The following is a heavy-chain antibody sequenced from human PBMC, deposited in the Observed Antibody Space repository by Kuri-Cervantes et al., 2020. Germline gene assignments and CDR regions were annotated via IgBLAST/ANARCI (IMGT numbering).Heavy chain of an antibody. Sequence: GESLKISCAASGFTFSSYSMNWVRQAPGKGLEWVSSISSSSSYIYYADSVKGRFTISRDNAKNSLYLQMNSLRAEDTAVYYCAGESSSGYYVSLGMDVWGQGTTVTVSS. V-gene: IGHV3-21*01. D-gene: IGHD3-22*01. J-gene: IGHJ6*02. CDR2: ISSSSSYI. CDR3: AGESSSGYYVSLGMDV. CDR1: GFTFSSYS.